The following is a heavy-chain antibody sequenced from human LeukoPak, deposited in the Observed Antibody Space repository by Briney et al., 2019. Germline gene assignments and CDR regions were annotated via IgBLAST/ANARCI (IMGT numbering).Heavy chain of an antibody. Sequence: PGGSLRLSCAASGFTVSSNYMSWVRQAPGKGLEWVSVIYSGGSTYYADSVKGRFTISRDNSKNTLYLQMNSLRAEDTAVHYCARGGAQTYYDILTGYYNAPRYYFDYWGQGTLVTVSS. CDR3: ARGGAQTYYDILTGYYNAPRYYFDY. CDR2: IYSGGST. CDR1: GFTVSSNY. D-gene: IGHD3-9*01. V-gene: IGHV3-66*01. J-gene: IGHJ4*02.